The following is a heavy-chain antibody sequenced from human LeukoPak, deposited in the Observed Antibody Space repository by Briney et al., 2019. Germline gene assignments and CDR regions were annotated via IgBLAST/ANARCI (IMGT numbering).Heavy chain of an antibody. V-gene: IGHV4-39*07. CDR3: ARRNSGWYHY. Sequence: SETLSLTCTVSGGSISSSSYYWGWIRQPPGKGLEWIGSIYYSGSTNYNPSLKSRVTISVDTSKNQFSLKLSSVTAADTAVYYCARRNSGWYHYWGQGTLVTVSS. CDR2: IYYSGST. CDR1: GGSISSSSYY. J-gene: IGHJ4*02. D-gene: IGHD6-19*01.